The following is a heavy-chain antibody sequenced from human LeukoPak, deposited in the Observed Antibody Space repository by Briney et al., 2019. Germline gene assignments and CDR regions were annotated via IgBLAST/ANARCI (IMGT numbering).Heavy chain of an antibody. CDR2: ISGSGGST. J-gene: IGHJ4*02. CDR1: GFTFITYA. D-gene: IGHD2-2*01. Sequence: GGSLRLSCAASGFTFITYAMSWVRQAPGKGLERVSAISGSGGSTYYADSVRGRFTISRDNSKNTLYLQMNGLRAEDTAVYYCARDLITRSTSCYDYWGQGTLVTVSS. CDR3: ARDLITRSTSCYDY. V-gene: IGHV3-23*01.